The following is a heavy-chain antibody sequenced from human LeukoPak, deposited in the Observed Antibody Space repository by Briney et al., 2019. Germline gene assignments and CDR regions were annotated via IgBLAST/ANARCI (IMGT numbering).Heavy chain of an antibody. CDR2: SNADNGNT. V-gene: IGHV1-3*02. Sequence: ASVKVSCKAYGYTFSNYAMHWVRQAPGHRLEWMGWSNADNGNTEYSREFQGRVTITRDTSANIAYMELSSLRSEDMAVYYCVRGHHRSSWLFDYWGQGTLVIVSS. CDR1: GYTFSNYA. D-gene: IGHD5-12*01. J-gene: IGHJ4*02. CDR3: VRGHHRSSWLFDY.